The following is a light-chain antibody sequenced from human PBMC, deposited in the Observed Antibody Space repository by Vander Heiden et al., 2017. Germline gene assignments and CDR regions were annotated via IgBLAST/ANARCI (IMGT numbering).Light chain of an antibody. V-gene: IGKV3-20*01. J-gene: IGKJ1*01. Sequence: EIVLTPSPGTLSLSPGERATLSCRASQSVNRNYLAWFQQKPGQAPRLLIYTASSRATGIPDRFSGRGSGTDFTLTISRLEPDDFAVYYCQQYISSPWTFGQGTKVEIK. CDR2: TAS. CDR3: QQYISSPWT. CDR1: QSVNRNY.